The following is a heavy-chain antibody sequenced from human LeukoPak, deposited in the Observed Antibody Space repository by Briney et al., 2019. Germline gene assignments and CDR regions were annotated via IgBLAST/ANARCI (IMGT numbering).Heavy chain of an antibody. CDR3: ARGLTIWFGESDDAFDI. CDR2: INHSGST. D-gene: IGHD3-10*01. J-gene: IGHJ3*02. CDR1: GGSFSGYY. Sequence: SETLSLTCAVYGGSFSGYYWSWIRQPPGKGLEWMGEINHSGSTNYNPSLKSRVTISVDTSKNQFSLKLSSVTAADTAVYYCARGLTIWFGESDDAFDIWGQGTMVTVSS. V-gene: IGHV4-34*01.